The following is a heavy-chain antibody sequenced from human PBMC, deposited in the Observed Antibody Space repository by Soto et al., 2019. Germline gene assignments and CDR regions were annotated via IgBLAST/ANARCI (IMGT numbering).Heavy chain of an antibody. Sequence: QVQLVESGGDVVQPGRSLRLSCSASGFTCSSYSVHWVRQAPGKGLEWLAFMSYDGSTKYYADSVKGRFTVSRDNSKNTLYLQMDSLRTEDTAVYYCARDAYDDPPGYFQHWGQGTLLTVSS. D-gene: IGHD3-22*01. CDR2: MSYDGSTK. CDR1: GFTCSSYS. CDR3: ARDAYDDPPGYFQH. V-gene: IGHV3-30-3*01. J-gene: IGHJ1*01.